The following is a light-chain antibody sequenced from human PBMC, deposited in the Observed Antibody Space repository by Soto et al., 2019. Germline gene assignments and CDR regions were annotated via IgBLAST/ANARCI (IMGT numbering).Light chain of an antibody. CDR1: QGIRND. V-gene: IGKV1-6*01. CDR2: TAS. Sequence: AIQMTQSPSSLSASVGDRVTITCRASQGIRNDLGWFQQKPGKAPKLLISTASSLQGGVPSRFSGSGSGTDFTLTISSLQPEDFATYYCLQVSNYPFTFGGGTKVELK. CDR3: LQVSNYPFT. J-gene: IGKJ4*01.